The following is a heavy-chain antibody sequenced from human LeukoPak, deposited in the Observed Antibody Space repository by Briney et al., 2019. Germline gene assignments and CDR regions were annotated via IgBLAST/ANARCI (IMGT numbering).Heavy chain of an antibody. J-gene: IGHJ4*02. CDR1: GFTFSSYW. Sequence: GGSLRLSCAASGFTFSSYWMSWVRQAPGKGLEWVANIKQDGSEKYYVDSVKGRFTISRDNAKNSLYLQMNSLRAEDTAVYYCAREYSGSLRSGVDYWGQGTLVTVSS. V-gene: IGHV3-7*01. CDR2: IKQDGSEK. D-gene: IGHD1-26*01. CDR3: AREYSGSLRSGVDY.